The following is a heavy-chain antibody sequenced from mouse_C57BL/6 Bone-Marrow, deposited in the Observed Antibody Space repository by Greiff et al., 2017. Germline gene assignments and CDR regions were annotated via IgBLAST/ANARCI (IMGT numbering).Heavy chain of an antibody. CDR3: ARALYYYGSSYPPFAY. CDR2: IDPSDSYT. Sequence: QVQLQQPGAELVKPGASVKLSCKASGYTFTSYWMQWVKQRPGQGLEWIGEIDPSDSYTNYNQKFKGKATLTVDPSYSTAYMQLSSLTSENSAVYYCARALYYYGSSYPPFAYWGQGTLVTVSA. V-gene: IGHV1-50*01. CDR1: GYTFTSYW. D-gene: IGHD1-1*01. J-gene: IGHJ3*01.